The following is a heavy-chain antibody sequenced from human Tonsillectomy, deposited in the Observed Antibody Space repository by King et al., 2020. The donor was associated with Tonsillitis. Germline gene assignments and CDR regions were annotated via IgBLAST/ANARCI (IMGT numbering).Heavy chain of an antibody. V-gene: IGHV3-23*04. Sequence: VQLVESGGGLVQPGGSLRISCAASGFTFSSYAMSWVRKAPGKGLEWVSAISGSGGSTYYADPVKGRFTLPRDSSKNTLYLKMNSLRVEDTAVYYCAKGMAYYDFWSGPDRCFDPWGQGTLVTVSS. CDR3: AKGMAYYDFWSGPDRCFDP. D-gene: IGHD3-3*01. J-gene: IGHJ5*02. CDR2: ISGSGGST. CDR1: GFTFSSYA.